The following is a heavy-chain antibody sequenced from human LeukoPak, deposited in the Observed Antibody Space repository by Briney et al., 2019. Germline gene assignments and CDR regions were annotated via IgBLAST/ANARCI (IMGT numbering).Heavy chain of an antibody. Sequence: GGSLRLSCAASGFTFGTYWMSWVRQAPGKGLEWVANIKQDGSEKYYVDSVKGRFTISRDNAKNSLYLQMNSLRAEDTAVYHCARDIFGGTYYYDSSGSKGYFDYWGQGTLVTVSS. CDR3: ARDIFGGTYYYDSSGSKGYFDY. CDR2: IKQDGSEK. J-gene: IGHJ4*02. V-gene: IGHV3-7*01. CDR1: GFTFGTYW. D-gene: IGHD3-22*01.